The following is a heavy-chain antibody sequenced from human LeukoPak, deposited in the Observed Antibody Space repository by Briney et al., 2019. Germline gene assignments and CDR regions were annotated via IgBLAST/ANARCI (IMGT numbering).Heavy chain of an antibody. Sequence: GGTLRLSCAASGFTFSSYGMSWVRQAPGKGLEWVSAISGSGGSTYYADSVKGRFTISRDNSKNTLYLQMNSMRAEDTAVSYCAKNGDRGAYCTGGTCYPYFYYYMDVWGKGTTVTI. CDR3: AKNGDRGAYCTGGTCYPYFYYYMDV. CDR1: GFTFSSYG. D-gene: IGHD2-15*01. CDR2: ISGSGGST. V-gene: IGHV3-23*01. J-gene: IGHJ6*03.